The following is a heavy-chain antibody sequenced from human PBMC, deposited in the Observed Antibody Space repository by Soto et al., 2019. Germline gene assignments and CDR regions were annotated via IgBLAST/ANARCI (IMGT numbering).Heavy chain of an antibody. Sequence: PSETLSLTCTVSGGSISSGDYYWSWIRQPPGKGLEWIGYIYYSGSTYYNPSLKSRVTISVDTSKNQFSLKLSSVTAADTAVYYCAGGGLYCSSTSCYYYYGMDVWGQGTTVTVSS. V-gene: IGHV4-30-4*01. CDR1: GGSISSGDYY. CDR2: IYYSGST. J-gene: IGHJ6*02. D-gene: IGHD2-2*01. CDR3: AGGGLYCSSTSCYYYYGMDV.